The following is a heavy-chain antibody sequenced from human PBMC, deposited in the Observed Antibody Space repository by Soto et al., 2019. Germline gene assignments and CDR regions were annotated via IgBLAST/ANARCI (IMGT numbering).Heavy chain of an antibody. V-gene: IGHV1-18*01. CDR2: ITPYNGNT. Sequence: QVQLVQSGAEVKNPGASVKVSCQASNYLFGAFGISWVRQAPGQGLEWMGWITPYNGNTHYAEKFQDRVTMTADKPTTTAYMEVRRLTSDDTAVDFCARISARQNDFDLWGQGTVVTVSS. J-gene: IGHJ3*01. CDR1: NYLFGAFG. CDR3: ARISARQNDFDL.